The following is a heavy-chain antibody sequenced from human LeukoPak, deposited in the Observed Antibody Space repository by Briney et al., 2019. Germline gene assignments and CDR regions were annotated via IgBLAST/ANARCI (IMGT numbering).Heavy chain of an antibody. D-gene: IGHD6-19*01. CDR2: INTDGTVT. CDR1: GFTFGKYW. J-gene: IGHJ4*02. CDR3: ATKQWLAPPPDS. Sequence: GGSLRLSCAASGFTFGKYWMLWVRQAPGKGLESVSRINTDGTVTTYADSVKGRFTVSRDNADNTTFLQMNSVRDEDTAVYYCATKQWLAPPPDSWGQGTPVTVSS. V-gene: IGHV3-74*01.